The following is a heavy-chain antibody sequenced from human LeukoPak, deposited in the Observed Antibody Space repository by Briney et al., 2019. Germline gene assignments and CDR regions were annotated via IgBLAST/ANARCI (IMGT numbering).Heavy chain of an antibody. D-gene: IGHD1-26*01. CDR1: GFTFSSYS. J-gene: IGHJ3*02. Sequence: PGGSLRLSCAASGFTFSSYSMNWVRQAPGKGLEWVSSISSSSSYIYYADSVKGRFTISRDNAKNSLYLQMNSLRAEDSAVYYCAREGANDAFDIWGQGTMVTVSS. CDR2: ISSSSSYI. V-gene: IGHV3-21*01. CDR3: AREGANDAFDI.